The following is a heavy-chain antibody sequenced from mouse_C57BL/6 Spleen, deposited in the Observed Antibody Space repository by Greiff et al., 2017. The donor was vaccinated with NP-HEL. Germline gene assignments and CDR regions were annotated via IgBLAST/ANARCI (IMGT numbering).Heavy chain of an antibody. Sequence: VQLQESGPGLVQPSQSLSITCTVSGFSLTSYGVHWVRQSPGKGLEWLGVIWSGGSTDYNAAFISRLSISKDNSKSQVFFKMNSLQADDTAIYYCDSYYDYAMGYRGQGTSVTVAS. CDR3: DSYYDYAMGY. V-gene: IGHV2-2*01. J-gene: IGHJ4*01. CDR2: IWSGGST. D-gene: IGHD1-1*02. CDR1: GFSLTSYG.